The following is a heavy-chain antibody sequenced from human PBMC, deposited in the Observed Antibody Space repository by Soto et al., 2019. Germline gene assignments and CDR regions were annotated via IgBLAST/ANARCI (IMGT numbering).Heavy chain of an antibody. CDR2: IYYSGST. CDR1: GGSISSSSYY. Sequence: SSETLSLTCTVSGGSISSSSYYWGWIRQPPGKGLEWIGSIYYSGSTYYNPSLKSRVTISVDTSKNQFSLKLSSVTAADTAVYYCARHPGRYFDWLLSSGFDYWGQGTLVTVSS. CDR3: ARHPGRYFDWLLSSGFDY. D-gene: IGHD3-9*01. J-gene: IGHJ4*02. V-gene: IGHV4-39*01.